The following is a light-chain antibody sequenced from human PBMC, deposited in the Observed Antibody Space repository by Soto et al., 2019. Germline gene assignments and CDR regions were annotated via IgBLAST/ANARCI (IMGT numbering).Light chain of an antibody. J-gene: IGKJ1*01. CDR3: QQYNSYASWT. CDR2: KAS. V-gene: IGKV1-5*03. CDR1: QSISSW. Sequence: DIQMTQSPSTLSASVGDRVTITCPASQSISSWLAWYQQKPGKAAKLLIYKASSLESGVPSRFSRSGSGTAFTLTISSLQHDDFASYYCQQYNSYASWTFGQGTKVEIK.